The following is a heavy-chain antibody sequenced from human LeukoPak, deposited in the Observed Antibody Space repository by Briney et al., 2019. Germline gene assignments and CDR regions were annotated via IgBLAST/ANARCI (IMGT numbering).Heavy chain of an antibody. CDR2: IYSGGDT. CDR1: GFTVNSYY. V-gene: IGHV3-66*01. D-gene: IGHD3-9*01. CDR3: ARDRYFDWPDAFDI. Sequence: GGSLRLSCAASGFTVNSYYMGWVRQAPGKGLEWVSVIYSGGDTYYADSVKGRFIISRDNSKNMIYLEMSSLKAEDTAVYYCARDRYFDWPDAFDIWGQGTMVTVSS. J-gene: IGHJ3*02.